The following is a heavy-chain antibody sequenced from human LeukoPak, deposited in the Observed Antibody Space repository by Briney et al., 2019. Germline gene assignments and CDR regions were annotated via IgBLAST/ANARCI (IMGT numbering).Heavy chain of an antibody. CDR1: GFTFDDYA. CDR3: ARPAHGGWSHDAFDI. CDR2: ISWNSGSI. J-gene: IGHJ3*02. D-gene: IGHD4-23*01. V-gene: IGHV3-9*01. Sequence: GRSLRLSCAASGFTFDDYAMHWVRQAPGKGLEWVSGISWNSGSIGYADSVKGRFTISRDNAKNSLYLQMNSLRAEDTALYYCARPAHGGWSHDAFDIWGQGTMVTVSS.